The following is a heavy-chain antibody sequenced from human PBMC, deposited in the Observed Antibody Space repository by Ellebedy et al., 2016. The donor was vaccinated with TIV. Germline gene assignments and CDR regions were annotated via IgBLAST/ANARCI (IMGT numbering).Heavy chain of an antibody. D-gene: IGHD3-10*01. CDR1: GFTFNQYC. CDR2: LSGRGSTV. CDR3: ARVQRRITMLRGFFYMDV. V-gene: IGHV3-11*01. Sequence: GESLKIPCTASGFTFNQYCITWIRQAPGKGLECISYLSGRGSTVYDADSVKGRFTMSRDNDKNSVFLQINSLRADDTAVYFCARVQRRITMLRGFFYMDVWGKGTTVTVSS. J-gene: IGHJ6*03.